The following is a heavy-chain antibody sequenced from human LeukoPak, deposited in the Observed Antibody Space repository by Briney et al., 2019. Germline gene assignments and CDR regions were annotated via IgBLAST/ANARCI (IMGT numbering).Heavy chain of an antibody. V-gene: IGHV4-4*02. CDR2: IYHSGNT. D-gene: IGHD2-15*01. J-gene: IGHJ4*02. Sequence: SGTLSLTCAISGGSISSNNWWSWVRQPPGRGLEWIGEIYHSGNTNYNPSLKSRVTISVDKSKNQFSLKLSSVTAADTAVYYCAPLGYCSGGTCYRPYWGQGTLVTVSS. CDR3: APLGYCSGGTCYRPY. CDR1: GGSISSNNW.